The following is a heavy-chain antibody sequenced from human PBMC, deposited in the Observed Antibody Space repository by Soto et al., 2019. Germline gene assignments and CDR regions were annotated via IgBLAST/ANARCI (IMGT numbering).Heavy chain of an antibody. V-gene: IGHV3-23*01. Sequence: EVQLLESGGGLVQPGGSLRLSCAASGFIFSSYAMSWVRQAPGKGLEWVAVISGSGDITNYADSVKGRFTISRDNSKNTLHLQRNSLRAEDTAVYYCAKDRVQLWFPFHYWGQGTLVTVSS. CDR1: GFIFSSYA. J-gene: IGHJ4*02. D-gene: IGHD5-18*01. CDR2: ISGSGDIT. CDR3: AKDRVQLWFPFHY.